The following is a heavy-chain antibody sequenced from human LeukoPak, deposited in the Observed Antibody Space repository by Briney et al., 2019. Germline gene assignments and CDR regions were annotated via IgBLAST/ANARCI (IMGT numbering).Heavy chain of an antibody. V-gene: IGHV3-7*03. J-gene: IGHJ4*02. CDR2: VNQDGGEK. CDR3: ASGRVTAVY. Sequence: PGGSLRLSCAASGFTFSSYWMSWVRQAPGKGLEWVASVNQDGGEKNYVDSVKGRFTISRDNAKNSLYLQMNSLRTEDTAVYYCASGRVTAVYWGQGTLVTVSS. D-gene: IGHD2-21*02. CDR1: GFTFSSYW.